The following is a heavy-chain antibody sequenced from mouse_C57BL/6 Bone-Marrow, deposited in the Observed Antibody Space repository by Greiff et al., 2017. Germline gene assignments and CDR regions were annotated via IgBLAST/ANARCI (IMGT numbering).Heavy chain of an antibody. CDR3: VRDQDDNVPHWYFDV. CDR2: IRSKSSNYAT. Sequence: EVKLEESGGGLVQPKGSLKLSCAASGFTFNTYAMHWVRQAPGKGLEWVARIRSKSSNYATYYADSVKDRFTISREDSQSMIYLQMNNLKTEDTAMYYYVRDQDDNVPHWYFDVWGTGTTVTVSS. CDR1: GFTFNTYA. V-gene: IGHV10-3*01. D-gene: IGHD1-3*01. J-gene: IGHJ1*03.